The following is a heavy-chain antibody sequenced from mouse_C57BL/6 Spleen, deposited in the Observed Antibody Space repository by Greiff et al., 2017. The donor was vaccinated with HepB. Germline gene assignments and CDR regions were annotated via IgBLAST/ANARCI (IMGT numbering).Heavy chain of an antibody. J-gene: IGHJ1*03. CDR3: AKNSQYYGSSWGYFDV. V-gene: IGHV2-5*01. CDR2: IWRGGST. Sequence: VQGVESGPGLVQPSQRLSITCTVSGFSLTSYGVHWVRQSPGMGLEWLGVIWRGGSTDYNAAFMSRLSITKDNSKGQVFFKMNSLQADDTAIYYCAKNSQYYGSSWGYFDVWGTGTTVTVSS. D-gene: IGHD1-1*01. CDR1: GFSLTSYG.